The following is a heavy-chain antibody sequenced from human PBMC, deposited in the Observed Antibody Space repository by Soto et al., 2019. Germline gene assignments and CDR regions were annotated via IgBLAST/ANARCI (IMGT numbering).Heavy chain of an antibody. Sequence: QVQLVESGGGVVQPGRSLRLSCAASGFTFSSYGMHWVRQAPGKGLEWVALIWFDGSDKYSADSVKGRFTISRDNSKKPLYLQMNSLRAEDTAVYYCARLYCSASSCYSVGGFDIWGQGTMVTVSS. CDR1: GFTFSSYG. J-gene: IGHJ3*02. CDR2: IWFDGSDK. CDR3: ARLYCSASSCYSVGGFDI. D-gene: IGHD2-15*01. V-gene: IGHV3-33*03.